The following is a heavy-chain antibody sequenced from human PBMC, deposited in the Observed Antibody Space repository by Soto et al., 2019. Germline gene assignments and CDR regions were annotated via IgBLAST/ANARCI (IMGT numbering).Heavy chain of an antibody. V-gene: IGHV4-39*01. J-gene: IGHJ4*02. Sequence: QLQLQESGPGLVKPSETLSLTCTVSGGSISSSSYYWGWIRQPPGKGLEWIGSIYYSGSTYYNRSIKSRVIISVDTSKHQFSLKLSSVTAADTAVYYCARHEDPCGWYFDYWGQGTLVTVSS. CDR3: ARHEDPCGWYFDY. CDR1: GGSISSSSYY. CDR2: IYYSGST. D-gene: IGHD6-19*01.